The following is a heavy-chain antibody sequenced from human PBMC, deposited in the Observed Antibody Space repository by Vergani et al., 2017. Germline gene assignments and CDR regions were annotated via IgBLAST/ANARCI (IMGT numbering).Heavy chain of an antibody. CDR3: SKDISYDSSCYYDY. Sequence: EVQLVESGGGLVQPGRSLRLSCAASGFTFDDYAMHWVRQAPGKGLEWVSGIRWNSGSIGYADSVKGRFTISRDNAKNSLYLQMNSLRAEDTALYYCSKDISYDSSCYYDYWGQGTLVTVSS. D-gene: IGHD3-22*01. CDR2: IRWNSGSI. CDR1: GFTFDDYA. J-gene: IGHJ4*02. V-gene: IGHV3-9*01.